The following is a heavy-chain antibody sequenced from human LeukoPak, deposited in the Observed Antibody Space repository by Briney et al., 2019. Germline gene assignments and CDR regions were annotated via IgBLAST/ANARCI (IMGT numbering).Heavy chain of an antibody. D-gene: IGHD5-18*01. V-gene: IGHV3-33*01. CDR1: GFTFSSLG. Sequence: QTGGSLRLSCVASGFTFSSLGMHWVRQAPGKGLEWVAAIWYDGSNKYYADSVKGRFTISRDNSKNTLYLQMNSLRDEDTAIYYCARTLRGYNYGDFGYWGQGTLVPVSS. J-gene: IGHJ4*02. CDR2: IWYDGSNK. CDR3: ARTLRGYNYGDFGY.